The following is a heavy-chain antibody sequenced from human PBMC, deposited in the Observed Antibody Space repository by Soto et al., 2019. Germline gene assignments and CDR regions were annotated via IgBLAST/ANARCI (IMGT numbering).Heavy chain of an antibody. CDR2: IIPIFGTA. CDR1: GGTFSSYA. V-gene: IGHV1-69*06. Sequence: QMQLVQSGAEVKKPGSSVKVSCKASGGTFSSYAISWVRQAPGQGLEWMGGIIPIFGTANYAQKCQGRVTITADKSTSTAYMELSSLRSEDTAVYYCAGDCSGGSYYFRDWFDPWGQGTLVTVSS. D-gene: IGHD2-15*01. J-gene: IGHJ5*02. CDR3: AGDCSGGSYYFRDWFDP.